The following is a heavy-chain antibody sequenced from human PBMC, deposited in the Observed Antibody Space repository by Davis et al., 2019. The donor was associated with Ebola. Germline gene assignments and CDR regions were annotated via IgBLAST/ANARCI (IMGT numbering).Heavy chain of an antibody. CDR3: ARHITFGDYADY. CDR2: FYPGTSEA. V-gene: IGHV5-51*01. CDR1: GYGFTNYW. Sequence: GESLKISCTTSGYGFTNYWIGWVRHVPGKGLEWMGIFYPGTSEAKYNPTFQGQVTFSADKSINTAYLQWNSLKASDTAMYYCARHITFGDYADYWGQGTLVTVSS. J-gene: IGHJ4*02. D-gene: IGHD1-14*01.